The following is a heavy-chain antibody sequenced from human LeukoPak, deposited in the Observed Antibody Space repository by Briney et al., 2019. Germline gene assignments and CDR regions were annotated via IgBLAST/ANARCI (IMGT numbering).Heavy chain of an antibody. CDR1: GFTFSSYA. J-gene: IGHJ5*02. CDR2: ISGSGGST. V-gene: IGHV3-23*01. Sequence: GGSLRLSCAASGFTFSSYAMSWVRQAPGKGLEWVSAISGSGGSTCYADSVKGRFTISRDNSKNTLYLQMNSLRAEDTAVYYCAKDRGYCSSTSCLNWFDPWGQGTLVTVSS. D-gene: IGHD2-2*01. CDR3: AKDRGYCSSTSCLNWFDP.